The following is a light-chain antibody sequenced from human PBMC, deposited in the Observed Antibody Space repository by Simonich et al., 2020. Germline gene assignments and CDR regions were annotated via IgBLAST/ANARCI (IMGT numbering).Light chain of an antibody. CDR1: SLRSYY. CDR3: NSRDSSGNHVV. CDR2: GKN. V-gene: IGLV3-19*01. J-gene: IGLJ2*01. Sequence: SSELTQDPAVSVALGQTVRITCQGDSLRSYYASWYQQKPGQAPVLVIYGKNNRPSGIPDRFSCSSSGNTASLAITVAQAEDEADYYCNSRDSSGNHVVFGGGTKLTVL.